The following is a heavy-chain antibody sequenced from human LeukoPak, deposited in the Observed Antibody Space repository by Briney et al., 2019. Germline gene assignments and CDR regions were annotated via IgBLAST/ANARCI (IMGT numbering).Heavy chain of an antibody. CDR2: IYYSGST. V-gene: IGHV4-30-4*01. D-gene: IGHD4-17*01. CDR3: ARERFYGDFFDY. J-gene: IGHJ4*02. CDR1: GGSISNGDYY. Sequence: PSQTLSLTCTVSGGSISNGDYYWSWIRQPPGKGLEWIGYIYYSGSTYYNPSLKSRLTISVDTPKNQFSLKLSSVTAADTAVYYCARERFYGDFFDYWGQGTLVTVSS.